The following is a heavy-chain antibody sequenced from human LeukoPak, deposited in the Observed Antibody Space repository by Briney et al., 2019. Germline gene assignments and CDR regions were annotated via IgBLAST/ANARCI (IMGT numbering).Heavy chain of an antibody. Sequence: AGGSLRLSCVASGFTFSDKWMSWVRQAPGKGPEWVASIKKDGSQKYYVDSVKGRLTISRDNAQNSLYLEMSSLSVEDTAIYSCARVGWELLNLHFDPWGQGTLVTVSS. CDR2: IKKDGSQK. D-gene: IGHD1-26*01. CDR1: GFTFSDKW. CDR3: ARVGWELLNLHFDP. J-gene: IGHJ5*02. V-gene: IGHV3-7*03.